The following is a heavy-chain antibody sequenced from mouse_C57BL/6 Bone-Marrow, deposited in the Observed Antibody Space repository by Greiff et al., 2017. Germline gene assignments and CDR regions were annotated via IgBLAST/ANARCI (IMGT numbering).Heavy chain of an antibody. CDR1: GYSFTGYY. CDR2: INPSTGGT. Sequence: VQLQQSGPELVKPGASVKISCKASGYSFTGYYMNWVKQSPEKSLEWIGEINPSTGGTTYNQKFKAKATLTVDKSSSTAYMQLKSLTSEDSAVYYCASPLGLYAMDYWGQGTSATVSS. CDR3: ASPLGLYAMDY. J-gene: IGHJ4*01. D-gene: IGHD6-1*01. V-gene: IGHV1-42*01.